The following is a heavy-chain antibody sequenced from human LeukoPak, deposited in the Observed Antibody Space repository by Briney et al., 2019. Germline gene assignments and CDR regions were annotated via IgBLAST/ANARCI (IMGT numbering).Heavy chain of an antibody. V-gene: IGHV3-49*04. D-gene: IGHD6-13*01. CDR3: TRVGYSSSWYYFDY. Sequence: GGSLRLSCTASGFTFGDYAMSWVRQAPGKGLEWVGFIRSKAYGGTTEYAASVKGRFTISRDDSKSIAYLQMNSLKTEDTAVYYCTRVGYSSSWYYFDYWGQGTLSPSPQ. J-gene: IGHJ4*02. CDR2: IRSKAYGGTT. CDR1: GFTFGDYA.